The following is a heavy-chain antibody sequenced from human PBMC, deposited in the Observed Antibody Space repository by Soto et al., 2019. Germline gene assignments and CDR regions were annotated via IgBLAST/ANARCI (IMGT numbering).Heavy chain of an antibody. J-gene: IGHJ4*02. D-gene: IGHD3-9*01. Sequence: SETLSLTCTVSGGSISSSSYYWGWIRQPPGKGLEWIGSIYYSGSTYYNPSLKSRVTISVDTSKNQFSLKLSSVTAADTAVYYCASVELRNARYFDWLPISYFDYWGQGTLVTVSS. CDR1: GGSISSSSYY. CDR3: ASVELRNARYFDWLPISYFDY. CDR2: IYYSGST. V-gene: IGHV4-39*01.